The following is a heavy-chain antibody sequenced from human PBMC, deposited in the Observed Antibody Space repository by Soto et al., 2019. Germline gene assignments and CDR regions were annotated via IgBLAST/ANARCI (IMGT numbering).Heavy chain of an antibody. CDR1: GGIFGSHG. J-gene: IGHJ3*01. Sequence: QVQLIQSEAEVKKPGSSVRVSCTASGGIFGSHGFSWVRQAPGQRIEWVGGFIPIFRTLTYTEKVQARVRIAADESTNTVYLDLSSLTSEDTAVYYCVRDRRIYYSDPHDEFVASDYEVWGQGTMVSVSS. V-gene: IGHV1-69*01. D-gene: IGHD3-22*01. CDR2: FIPIFRTL. CDR3: VRDRRIYYSDPHDEFVASDYEV.